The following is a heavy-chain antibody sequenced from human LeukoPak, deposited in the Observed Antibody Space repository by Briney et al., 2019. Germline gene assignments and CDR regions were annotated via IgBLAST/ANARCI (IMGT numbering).Heavy chain of an antibody. V-gene: IGHV4-39*01. Sequence: SETLSLTCTVSGGSISSSSYYWGWIRQPPGKGLEWIGSIYYSGSTYYNPSLKSRVTISVDTSKNQFSLKLSSVTAADTAVYYCARREGSVTLFQYYYYYMDVWGKGTTVTVSS. CDR3: ARREGSVTLFQYYYYYMDV. J-gene: IGHJ6*03. D-gene: IGHD4-11*01. CDR1: GGSISSSSYY. CDR2: IYYSGST.